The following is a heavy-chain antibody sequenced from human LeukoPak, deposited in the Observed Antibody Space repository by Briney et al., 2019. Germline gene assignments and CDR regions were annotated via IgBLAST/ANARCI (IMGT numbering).Heavy chain of an antibody. CDR2: IYYSGST. V-gene: IGHV4-31*03. J-gene: IGHJ4*02. CDR1: GGSISSGSYY. D-gene: IGHD6-19*01. CDR3: ARGARIAVAGTL. Sequence: PSQTLSLTCTVSGGSISSGSYYWSWIRQHPGKGLEWIGYIYYSGSTYYNPSLKSRVTISVDTSKNQFSLKLSSVTAADTAVYYCARGARIAVAGTLWGQGTLVTVSS.